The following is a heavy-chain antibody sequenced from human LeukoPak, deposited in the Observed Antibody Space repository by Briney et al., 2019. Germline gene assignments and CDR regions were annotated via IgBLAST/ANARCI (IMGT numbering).Heavy chain of an antibody. V-gene: IGHV1-2*02. CDR3: AREPLPNFQVLVTRYFDY. J-gene: IGHJ4*02. D-gene: IGHD6-13*01. CDR2: INPKTGGT. Sequence: ASVTVSCKASGYTFIGYYLIWVRQAPGQGLEWMGWINPKTGGTNYAQKFQGRVTMTRDTSINTAYMDLSRLRSDDTAVYYCAREPLPNFQVLVTRYFDYWGQGTLVTVSS. CDR1: GYTFIGYY.